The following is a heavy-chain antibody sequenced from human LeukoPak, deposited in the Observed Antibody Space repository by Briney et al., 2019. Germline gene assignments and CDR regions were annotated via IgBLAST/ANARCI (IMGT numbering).Heavy chain of an antibody. CDR2: ISAYNGNT. D-gene: IGHD3-10*01. CDR1: GYTFTSYG. Sequence: ASVKVSCKASGYTFTSYGISWVRQAPGQGLEWMGWISAYNGNTNYAQKLQGRVTMTTDTSTSTAYMELRSLRSDDTAVYYCARAYIASVTMVRGVITFDYWGQGTLVTVSS. V-gene: IGHV1-18*01. J-gene: IGHJ4*02. CDR3: ARAYIASVTMVRGVITFDY.